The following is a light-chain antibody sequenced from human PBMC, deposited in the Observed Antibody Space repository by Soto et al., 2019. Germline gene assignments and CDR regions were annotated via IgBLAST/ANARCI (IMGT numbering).Light chain of an antibody. CDR2: DAS. V-gene: IGKV3D-20*02. Sequence: KYSPGAVSLSQEGTPTFSCRTSQFVSSGYLAWYQQNPGQAPRRLTYDASDRASGIPDRFSGSGSGTDFTLAISRLEPEDCAVYYCHQCTNWPITFGQGTRLEI. CDR3: HQCTNWPIT. CDR1: QFVSSGY. J-gene: IGKJ5*01.